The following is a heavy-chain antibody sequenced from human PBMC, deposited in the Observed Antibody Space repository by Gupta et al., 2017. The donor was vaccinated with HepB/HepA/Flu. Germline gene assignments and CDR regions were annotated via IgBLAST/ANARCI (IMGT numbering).Heavy chain of an antibody. CDR2: ISGSATST. V-gene: IGHV3-23*01. D-gene: IGHD4-17*01. CDR1: GFTFSNHA. CDR3: ATRSTMTNAGYYLYGMDV. Sequence: EVQLLESGGGLVQPGGSLRLSCAASGFTFSNHAMTWVRQAPGKGLEWVSAISGSATSTYYADSVKGRFTISRDNSKNTLYLQMNSLRAEDTAIYYCATRSTMTNAGYYLYGMDVWGLGTTVTVS. J-gene: IGHJ6*01.